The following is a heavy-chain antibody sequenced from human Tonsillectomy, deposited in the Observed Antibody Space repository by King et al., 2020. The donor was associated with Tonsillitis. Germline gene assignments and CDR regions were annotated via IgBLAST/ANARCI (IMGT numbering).Heavy chain of an antibody. J-gene: IGHJ3*02. CDR2: IDWDDDK. V-gene: IGHV2-70*04. Sequence: TLKESGPALVKPTQTLTLTCTFSGFSLSTSGMRVSWIRQPPGKALEWLARIDWDDDKFYSTSLRTRLTISKDTSKNQVVLTMTNMDPVDTATYYCARMFSSGYYFDAFDIWGQGTMVTVSS. CDR3: ARMFSSGYYFDAFDI. D-gene: IGHD3-22*01. CDR1: GFSLSTSGMR.